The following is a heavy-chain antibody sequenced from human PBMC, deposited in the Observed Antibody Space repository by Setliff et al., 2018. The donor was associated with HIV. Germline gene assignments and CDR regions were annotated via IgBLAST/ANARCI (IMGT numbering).Heavy chain of an antibody. Sequence: ASVKVSCKASGYTFTSYGISWVRQAPGQGLEWIGWISAYNGNTNYAQKLQGRVTMTTDTSTSTAYMELRSRRSDDTDVYYCAREIYSYGHPVAVDIWGQGTMVTVSS. V-gene: IGHV1-18*01. J-gene: IGHJ3*02. CDR2: ISAYNGNT. CDR3: AREIYSYGHPVAVDI. D-gene: IGHD5-18*01. CDR1: GYTFTSYG.